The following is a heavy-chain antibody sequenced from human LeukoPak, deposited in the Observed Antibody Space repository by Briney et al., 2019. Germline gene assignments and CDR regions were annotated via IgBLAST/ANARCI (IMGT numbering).Heavy chain of an antibody. D-gene: IGHD4/OR15-4a*01. CDR1: GYTFTSYT. CDR2: INTNTGNP. Sequence: ASVKVSCKPSGYTFTSYTMNWVRRAPGQGLEWMGWINTNTGNPTYAQGFTGRFVFSLDTSVSTAYLQISSLKAKDTAVYYCARALTDYAQLPSDAFDIWGQGTMVTVSS. V-gene: IGHV7-4-1*02. CDR3: ARALTDYAQLPSDAFDI. J-gene: IGHJ3*02.